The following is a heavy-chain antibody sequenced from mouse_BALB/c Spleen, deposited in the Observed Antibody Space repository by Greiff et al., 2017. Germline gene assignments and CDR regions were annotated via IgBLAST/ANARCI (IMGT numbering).Heavy chain of an antibody. CDR3: ARGNASGRLLRFAY. Sequence: EVMLVESGGGLVKPGGSLKLSCAASGFTFSDYYMYWVRQTPEKRLEWVATISDGGSYTYYPDSVKGRFTISRDNAKNNLYLQMSSLKSEDTAMYYCARGNASGRLLRFAYWGQGTLVTVSA. V-gene: IGHV5-4*02. CDR2: ISDGGSYT. CDR1: GFTFSDYY. D-gene: IGHD2-3*01. J-gene: IGHJ3*01.